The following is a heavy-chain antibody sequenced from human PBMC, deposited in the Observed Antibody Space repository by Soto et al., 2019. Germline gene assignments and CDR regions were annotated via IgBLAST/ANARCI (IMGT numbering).Heavy chain of an antibody. Sequence: ASVNVSCKASGGTFSSYAISWVRQAPGQGLEWMGGIIPIFGTANYAQKFQGRVTITADESTSTAYMELSSLRSEDTAVYYCARAGASGYDRADAFDTRCQGTMVTVSS. D-gene: IGHD5-12*01. CDR1: GGTFSSYA. V-gene: IGHV1-69*13. CDR3: ARAGASGYDRADAFDT. CDR2: IIPIFGTA. J-gene: IGHJ3*02.